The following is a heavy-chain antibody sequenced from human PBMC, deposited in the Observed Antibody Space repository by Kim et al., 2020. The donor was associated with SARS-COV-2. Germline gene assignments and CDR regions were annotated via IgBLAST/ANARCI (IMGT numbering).Heavy chain of an antibody. CDR3: AKDLTGYSYGYFGFFDY. D-gene: IGHD5-18*01. V-gene: IGHV3-30*02. J-gene: IGHJ4*02. Sequence: VKGRFTISRDNSKNTLYLQMNSLRAEDTAVYYCAKDLTGYSYGYFGFFDYWGQGTLVTVSS.